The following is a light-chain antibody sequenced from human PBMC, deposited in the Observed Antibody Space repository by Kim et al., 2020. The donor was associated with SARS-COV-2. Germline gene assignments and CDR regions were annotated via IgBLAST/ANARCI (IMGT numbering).Light chain of an antibody. CDR3: NSRDSSDNVV. CDR2: GKT. Sequence: VALGQTVRITCHGDSFRSNYATWYQQKPGQAPILVIYGKTNRPSGIPDRFSGSSSGKTASLTITGTQAGDEADYYCNSRDSSDNVVFGGGTQLTVL. V-gene: IGLV3-19*01. CDR1: SFRSNY. J-gene: IGLJ2*01.